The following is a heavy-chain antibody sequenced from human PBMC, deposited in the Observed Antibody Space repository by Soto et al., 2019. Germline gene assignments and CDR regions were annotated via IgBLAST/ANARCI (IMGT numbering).Heavy chain of an antibody. CDR2: IIPIFGTA. V-gene: IGHV1-69*13. Sequence: SVKVSCKASGGTFSSYAISWVRQAPGQGLEWMGGIIPIFGTANYAQKFQGRVTITADESTSTAYMELSSLRSEDSAVYYCARKATYSSSWLFDYWGQGTLVTVSS. J-gene: IGHJ4*02. CDR1: GGTFSSYA. D-gene: IGHD6-13*01. CDR3: ARKATYSSSWLFDY.